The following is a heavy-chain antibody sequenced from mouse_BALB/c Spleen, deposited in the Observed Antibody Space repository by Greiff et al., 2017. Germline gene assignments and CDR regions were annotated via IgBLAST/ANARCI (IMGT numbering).Heavy chain of an antibody. CDR3: TRGLLRAWFAY. Sequence: VKLQESGAELVKPGASVKLSCKASGYTFTSYYMYWVKQRPGQGLEWIGEINPSNGGTNFNEKFKSKATLTVDKSSSTAYMQLSSLTSEDSAVYYCTRGLLRAWFAYWGQGTLVTVSA. V-gene: IGHV1S81*02. D-gene: IGHD1-1*01. CDR2: INPSNGGT. J-gene: IGHJ3*01. CDR1: GYTFTSYY.